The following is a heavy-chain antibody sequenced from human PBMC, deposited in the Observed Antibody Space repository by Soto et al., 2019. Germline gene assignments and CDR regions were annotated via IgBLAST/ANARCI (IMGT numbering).Heavy chain of an antibody. Sequence: QVQLVQSGAEVKKPGSSVKVSCKASGDTFSSYTISWVRQAPGQGLEWMGRIIPILDIANYAQKFQGRVTITADKSTSTAYMDLSSLRSEDTAVYYCAAGGHGAFDIWCQGTMVTVSS. CDR2: IIPILDIA. J-gene: IGHJ3*02. V-gene: IGHV1-69*02. CDR1: GDTFSSYT. D-gene: IGHD1-26*01. CDR3: AAGGHGAFDI.